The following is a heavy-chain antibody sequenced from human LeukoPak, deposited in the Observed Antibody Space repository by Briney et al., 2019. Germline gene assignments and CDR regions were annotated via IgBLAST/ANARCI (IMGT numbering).Heavy chain of an antibody. CDR3: AADYYDSSGYFPLFDY. J-gene: IGHJ4*02. CDR2: IVVGSGNT. D-gene: IGHD3-22*01. CDR1: GFTFTSSA. V-gene: IGHV1-58*02. Sequence: GTSVKVSCKASGFTFTSSAMQWVRQARGQRLEWIGWIVVGSGNTNYAQKFQERVTITRDMSTSTAYMELSSLRSEDTAVYCCAADYYDSSGYFPLFDYWGQGTLVTVSS.